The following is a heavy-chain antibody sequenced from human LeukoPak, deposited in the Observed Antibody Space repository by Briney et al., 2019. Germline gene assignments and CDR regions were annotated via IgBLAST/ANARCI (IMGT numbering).Heavy chain of an antibody. J-gene: IGHJ4*02. D-gene: IGHD4-17*01. Sequence: SGPALVKPTQTLTLTCTFSGFSLSTSGMCVSWIRQPPGKALEWLARIDWDDDKYYSTSLKTRLTISKDTSKSQVVLTMTNMDPVDTATYYCARDGDYGYYFDYWGQGTLVTVSS. V-gene: IGHV2-70*11. CDR3: ARDGDYGYYFDY. CDR2: IDWDDDK. CDR1: GFSLSTSGMC.